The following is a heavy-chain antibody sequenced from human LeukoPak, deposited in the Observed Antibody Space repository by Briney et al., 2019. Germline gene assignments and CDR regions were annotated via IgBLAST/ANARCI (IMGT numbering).Heavy chain of an antibody. CDR3: ARAGYVGVYFDY. V-gene: IGHV4-34*09. D-gene: IGHD5-12*01. Sequence: SETLSLTCAVYGGSFSGYYWSWIRQSPGKGLEWIGEINHSGSTYYNPSLKSRVTISVDTSKNQFSLKLSSVTAADTAVYYCARAGYVGVYFDYWGQGTLVTVSS. J-gene: IGHJ4*02. CDR1: GGSFSGYY. CDR2: INHSGST.